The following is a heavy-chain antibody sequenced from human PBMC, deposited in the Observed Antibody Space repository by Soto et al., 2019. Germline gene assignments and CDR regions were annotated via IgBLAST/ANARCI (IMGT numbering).Heavy chain of an antibody. CDR3: ARVSSMVRGVIDNGFDP. CDR2: IIPMYGPA. Sequence: QVPLVQSGAEVKKPGSSVTVSCKASGGTFSSYAIHWVRQAPGQGLEWMGGIIPMYGPAKYAQRSQGRVTITADESTTTVYMELTSLTSQDTAGYYCARVSSMVRGVIDNGFDPWGYGPLVTVSS. D-gene: IGHD3-10*01. CDR1: GGTFSSYA. J-gene: IGHJ5*02. V-gene: IGHV1-69*01.